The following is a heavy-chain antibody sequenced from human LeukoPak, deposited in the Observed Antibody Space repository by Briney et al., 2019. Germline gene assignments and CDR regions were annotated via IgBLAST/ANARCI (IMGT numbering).Heavy chain of an antibody. CDR1: GFTFSSYA. Sequence: PGGSLRLSCAASGFTFSSYAMSWVRQAPGKGLEWVSAISGSGGSTYYADSVKGRFTISRDNSKNTLYLQMNSLRAEDTAVYYCARGTTKWYYFDYWGQGTLVTVSS. V-gene: IGHV3-23*01. D-gene: IGHD2-8*01. J-gene: IGHJ4*02. CDR3: ARGTTKWYYFDY. CDR2: ISGSGGST.